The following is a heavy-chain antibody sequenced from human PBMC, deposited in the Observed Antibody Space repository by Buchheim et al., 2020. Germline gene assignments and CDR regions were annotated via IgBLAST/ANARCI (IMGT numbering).Heavy chain of an antibody. CDR3: ARSTTMIEYYFDD. J-gene: IGHJ4*02. D-gene: IGHD3-22*01. V-gene: IGHV3-30*04. Sequence: QVQLVESGGGVVQPGGSLRLSCAASGFTFSSYAMHWVRQAPGKGLEWVAVISYDGSNKYYADSVKGRFTISRDNSKNTLYLQMNSLRAEDTAEYYCARSTTMIEYYFDDWGQGTL. CDR1: GFTFSSYA. CDR2: ISYDGSNK.